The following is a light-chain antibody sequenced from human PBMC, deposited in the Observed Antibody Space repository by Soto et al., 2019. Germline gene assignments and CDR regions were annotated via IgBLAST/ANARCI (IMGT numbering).Light chain of an antibody. CDR2: AAS. V-gene: IGKV1-9*01. Sequence: DIPLTQSPSFLSASVGDRVTITCRASQGISSYLAWYQQKPGKAPKLLIYAASTLQSGVPSRFSGSGSGTEFTLTISGLQPEDLATYYCQQLNNYPLTFGGGTKVEIK. CDR1: QGISSY. J-gene: IGKJ4*01. CDR3: QQLNNYPLT.